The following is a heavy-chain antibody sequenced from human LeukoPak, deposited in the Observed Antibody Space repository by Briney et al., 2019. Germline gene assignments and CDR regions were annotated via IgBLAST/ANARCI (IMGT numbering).Heavy chain of an antibody. D-gene: IGHD5-18*01. CDR1: GFSFSTYS. J-gene: IGHJ3*02. CDR3: AKQPAGYSYGYDAFDI. CDR2: ISSGGRYV. V-gene: IGHV3-21*01. Sequence: PGGSLRLSCAASGFSFSTYSMNWVRQAPGKGLEWVSSISSGGRYVYYADSVKGRFTISRDNSKNTLYLQMNSLRAEDTAVYYCAKQPAGYSYGYDAFDIWGQGTMVTVSS.